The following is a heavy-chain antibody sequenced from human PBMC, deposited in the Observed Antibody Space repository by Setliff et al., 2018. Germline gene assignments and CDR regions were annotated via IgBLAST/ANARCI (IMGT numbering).Heavy chain of an antibody. CDR1: GFTFNKYW. CDR3: AALDWGENFYNVDV. CDR2: INGDATIA. Sequence: SCAVYGFTFNKYWMYWVRQAPGKGLEWVSRINGDATIANYADSVKGRFTISRDNARNALYLQMISLRGEDSGVYFCAALDWGENFYNVDVWGKGTTVTVSS. D-gene: IGHD7-27*01. V-gene: IGHV3-74*01. J-gene: IGHJ6*03.